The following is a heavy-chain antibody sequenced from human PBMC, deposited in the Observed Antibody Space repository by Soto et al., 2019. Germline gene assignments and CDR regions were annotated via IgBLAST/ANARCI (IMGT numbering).Heavy chain of an antibody. CDR3: ARGGYYYDSSGYPLYYYYGMDV. Sequence: ASVKVSCKASGYTFTSYDINWVRQATGQGLEWMGWMNPNSGNTGYAQKFQGRVTMTRNTSISTAYMELSSLRSEDTAVHYCARGGYYYDSSGYPLYYYYGMDVWGQGTTVTVSS. CDR1: GYTFTSYD. D-gene: IGHD3-22*01. J-gene: IGHJ6*02. V-gene: IGHV1-8*01. CDR2: MNPNSGNT.